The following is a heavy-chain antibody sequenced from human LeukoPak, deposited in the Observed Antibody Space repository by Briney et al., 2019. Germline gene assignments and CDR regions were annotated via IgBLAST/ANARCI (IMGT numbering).Heavy chain of an antibody. CDR2: MNPNSGNT. Sequence: ASVKVSCKASGYTLTSYDINWVRQATGQGLEWMGWMNPNSGNTGYAQKFQGRVTMTRNTSISTAYMELSSLRSEDTAVYYCARDVGSWYAGNWFDPWGQGTLVTVSS. J-gene: IGHJ5*02. CDR1: GYTLTSYD. D-gene: IGHD6-13*01. V-gene: IGHV1-8*01. CDR3: ARDVGSWYAGNWFDP.